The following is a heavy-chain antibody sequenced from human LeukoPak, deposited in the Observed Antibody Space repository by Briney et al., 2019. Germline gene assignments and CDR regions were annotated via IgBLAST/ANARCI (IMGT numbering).Heavy chain of an antibody. D-gene: IGHD3-22*01. CDR1: GGSISSGDYY. CDR2: IYYSGST. CDR3: ARVRSSGYDFDY. V-gene: IGHV4-30-4*01. J-gene: IGHJ4*02. Sequence: SQTLSLTCTVSGGSISSGDYYWSWIRQPPGKGLEWIGCIYYSGSTYYNPSLKSRVTISVDTSKNQFSLKLSSVTAADTAVYYCARVRSSGYDFDYWGQGTLVTVSS.